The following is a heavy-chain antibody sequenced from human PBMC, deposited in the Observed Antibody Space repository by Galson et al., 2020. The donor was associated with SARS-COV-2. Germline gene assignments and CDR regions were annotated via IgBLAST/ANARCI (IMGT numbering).Heavy chain of an antibody. V-gene: IGHV3-33*01. CDR1: GFTFSSYG. CDR2: IWYDGSNK. J-gene: IGHJ5*02. Sequence: GESLKISCAASGFTFSSYGMHWVRQAPGKGLEWVAVIWYDGSNKYYADSVKGRFTISRDNSKNTLYLQMNSLRAEDTAVYYCAGTTVTKYWFDPWGQGTLVTVSS. CDR3: AGTTVTKYWFDP. D-gene: IGHD4-4*01.